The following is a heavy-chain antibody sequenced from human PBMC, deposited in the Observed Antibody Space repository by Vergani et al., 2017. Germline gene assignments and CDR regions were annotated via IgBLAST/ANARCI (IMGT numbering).Heavy chain of an antibody. CDR2: VFRNGNV. D-gene: IGHD4-23*01. J-gene: IGHJ2*01. V-gene: IGHV4-4*08. CDR3: ASDFGGEWYFDL. Sequence: VLLQEPGPGLVRPSETLSLKCSVSGASIDSFYLSWIRQSPGKGLEWIGYVFRNGNVNYNPSFNFRVAIDTSKNELSLRVTSVTAADTAVYYFASDFGGEWYFDLWGRGATVTVSS. CDR1: GASIDSFY.